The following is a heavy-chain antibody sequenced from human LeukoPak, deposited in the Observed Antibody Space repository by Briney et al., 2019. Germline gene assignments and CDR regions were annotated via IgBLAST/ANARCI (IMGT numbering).Heavy chain of an antibody. CDR2: IYYSGST. J-gene: IGHJ4*02. CDR3: ARVVYRDIVVVPAAGPLYYFDY. V-gene: IGHV4-31*03. CDR1: GGSISSGGYY. Sequence: PSQTLSLTCTVSGGSISSGGYYGSWIRQHPGKGLEWIGYIYYSGSTYYNPSLKSRVTISVDTSKNQFSLKLSSVTAADTAVYYCARVVYRDIVVVPAAGPLYYFDYWGQGTLVTVSS. D-gene: IGHD2-2*01.